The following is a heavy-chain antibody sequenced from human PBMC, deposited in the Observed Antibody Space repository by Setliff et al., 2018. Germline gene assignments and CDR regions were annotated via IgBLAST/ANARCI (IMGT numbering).Heavy chain of an antibody. CDR1: GSTVTESS. J-gene: IGHJ4*02. CDR3: ARERGSYDSSTHYTYYFDY. V-gene: IGHV1-24*01. CDR2: FDPEDGER. D-gene: IGHD3-22*01. Sequence: ASVKVSCKVSGSTVTESSMHWVRQAPGKGLEWMGGFDPEDGERIYAQHFQGRVTITTDDSTNTAYMELSSLRSEDTAVYFCARERGSYDSSTHYTYYFDYWGQGTLVTVSS.